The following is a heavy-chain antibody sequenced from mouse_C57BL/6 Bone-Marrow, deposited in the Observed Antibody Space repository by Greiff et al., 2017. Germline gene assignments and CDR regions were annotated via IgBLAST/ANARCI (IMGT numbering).Heavy chain of an antibody. J-gene: IGHJ2*01. CDR3: TLHYDGSSYDY. Sequence: VQLQQSGAELVRPGASVKLSCTASGFNIKDDYMHWVKQRPEQGLEWIGWIDPENGDTEYASKFQGKATITADTSSNTAYLQLSSLTSEDTAVYYCTLHYDGSSYDYWGQGTTLTVSS. D-gene: IGHD1-1*01. CDR1: GFNIKDDY. CDR2: IDPENGDT. V-gene: IGHV14-4*01.